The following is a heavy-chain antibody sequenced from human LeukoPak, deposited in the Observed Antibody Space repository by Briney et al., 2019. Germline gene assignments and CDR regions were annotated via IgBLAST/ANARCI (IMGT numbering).Heavy chain of an antibody. CDR1: GFTFSSYA. CDR2: ISYDGSNK. D-gene: IGHD3-3*01. V-gene: IGHV3-30-3*01. CDR3: ATTYYDFWSGPKGMTFDY. Sequence: GGSLRLSCAASGFTFSSYAMHWVPQAPGRGRGWGAVISYDGSNKYYADSVKGRFTISRDNSKNTLYLQMNSLRAEDTAVYYCATTYYDFWSGPKGMTFDYWGQGTLVTVSS. J-gene: IGHJ4*02.